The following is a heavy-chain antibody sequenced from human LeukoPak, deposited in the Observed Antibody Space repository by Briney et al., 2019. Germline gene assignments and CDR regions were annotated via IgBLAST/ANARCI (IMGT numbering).Heavy chain of an antibody. CDR2: ISGSGGST. CDR1: GGTFSSYA. CDR3: AKGGPYYYGSGSHEDY. V-gene: IGHV3-23*01. J-gene: IGHJ4*02. Sequence: PGGSLRLSCAASGGTFSSYAMSWVRQAPGKGLEWVSAISGSGGSTYYADSVKGRFTISRDNSKNTLYLQMNSLRAEDTAVYYCAKGGPYYYGSGSHEDYWGQGTLVTVSS. D-gene: IGHD3-10*01.